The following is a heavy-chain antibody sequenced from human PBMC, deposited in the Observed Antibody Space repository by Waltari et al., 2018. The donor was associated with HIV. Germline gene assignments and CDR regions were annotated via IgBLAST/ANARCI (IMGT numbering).Heavy chain of an antibody. Sequence: EVQLVESGGGLVQPGGSLRVSCAASGFTFSTYWMHWVRQAPVKGLAWVIRINSDGKKTIYAESVKRRFTISRDNAKNTLYLQMNSLRVEDTAVYYGARENYDDSSGYYFRPGRTSDAFDIWGQGTMVTVSS. V-gene: IGHV3-74*01. CDR2: INSDGKKT. CDR3: ARENYDDSSGYYFRPGRTSDAFDI. J-gene: IGHJ3*02. D-gene: IGHD3-22*01. CDR1: GFTFSTYW.